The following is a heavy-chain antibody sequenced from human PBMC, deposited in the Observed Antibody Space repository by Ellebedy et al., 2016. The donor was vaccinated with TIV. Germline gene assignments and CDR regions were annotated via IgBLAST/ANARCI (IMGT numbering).Heavy chain of an antibody. D-gene: IGHD6-13*01. CDR1: GFSFGSYW. CDR2: IKQDGSEK. J-gene: IGHJ5*02. Sequence: PGGSLRLSCAASGFSFGSYWMSRVRQAPGKGLEWVANIKQDGSEKYYVDSVKGRFTISRDNAKNSLYLQINSLRAEDTAVYYCARDSMPAGTRWFDPWGQGTPVTVSS. V-gene: IGHV3-7*03. CDR3: ARDSMPAGTRWFDP.